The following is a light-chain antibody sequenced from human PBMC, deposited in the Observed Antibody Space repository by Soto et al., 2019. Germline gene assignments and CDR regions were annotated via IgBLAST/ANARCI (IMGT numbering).Light chain of an antibody. CDR2: DAS. V-gene: IGKV3-11*01. CDR3: QQRSNLPSLT. CDR1: QSVSTY. J-gene: IGKJ4*01. Sequence: EIVLTQSPATLSLSPGERATLSCRASQSVSTYLAWYQQQPGQAPRLLIYDASNRATGIPARFSGSGSGTDFTLTISSLEPEDFAVYYCQQRSNLPSLTFGGGTKVEIK.